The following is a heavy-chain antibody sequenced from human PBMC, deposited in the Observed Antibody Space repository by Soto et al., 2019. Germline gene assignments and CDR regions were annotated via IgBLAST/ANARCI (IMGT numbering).Heavy chain of an antibody. V-gene: IGHV3-30*18. CDR1: GFTFSSYG. CDR2: ISYDGSNK. D-gene: IGHD4-17*01. CDR3: AKGAATLTIDY. Sequence: QVQLVESGGGVVQPGRSLRLSCAASGFTFSSYGMHWVRQAPGKGLEWVAVISYDGSNKYYADSVKGRFTISRDNSKNTLYLQMNSLRAEDTAVYYCAKGAATLTIDYWGQGTLVTVSS. J-gene: IGHJ4*02.